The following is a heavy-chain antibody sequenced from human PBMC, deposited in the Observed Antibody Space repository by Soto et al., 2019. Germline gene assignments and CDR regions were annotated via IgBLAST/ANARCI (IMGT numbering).Heavy chain of an antibody. CDR3: ESAGYCSGATCLHGNGDY. CDR1: GYTLTTYY. J-gene: IGHJ4*02. V-gene: IGHV1-46*01. CDR2: INTNGGRT. Sequence: QVQLVQSGAEVKRPGASVKVSCKESGYTLTTYYMHWVRQAPGQGLVWLGIINTNGGRTTYAQKYQRRVIMTRDKYKSTTYLELCSLRSAAMAVYSCESAGYCSGATCLHGNGDYWGQGTLDTVS. D-gene: IGHD2-15*01.